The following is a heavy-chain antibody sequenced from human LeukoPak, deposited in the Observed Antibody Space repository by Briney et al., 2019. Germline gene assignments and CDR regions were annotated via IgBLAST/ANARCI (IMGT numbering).Heavy chain of an antibody. CDR3: ARVKDGKSYYYMDV. Sequence: GGSLRLSCAASGFTFSSYAMSWVRQAPEKGLEWVSAISDIGGITFYADSVKGRFTISRDNSKNTLYLQMNGLRAEDTAVYYCARVKDGKSYYYMDVWGKGTTVTVSS. CDR1: GFTFSSYA. J-gene: IGHJ6*03. V-gene: IGHV3-23*01. CDR2: ISDIGGIT.